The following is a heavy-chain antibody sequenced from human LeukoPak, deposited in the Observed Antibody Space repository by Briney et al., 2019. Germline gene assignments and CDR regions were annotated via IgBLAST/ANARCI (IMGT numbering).Heavy chain of an antibody. CDR3: AREPKYNGNDPLTYYFDY. J-gene: IGHJ4*02. V-gene: IGHV1-2*02. CDR2: INPNSGDT. CDR1: GYTFTALY. Sequence: ASVKVSCKTSGYTFTALYMHWVRQAPGHRPEWLGWINPNSGDTNYAQSFQGRVDMTRDTSVSTAYMELSSLRSDDTAMYYCAREPKYNGNDPLTYYFDYWGQGTLVTVSS. D-gene: IGHD1-1*01.